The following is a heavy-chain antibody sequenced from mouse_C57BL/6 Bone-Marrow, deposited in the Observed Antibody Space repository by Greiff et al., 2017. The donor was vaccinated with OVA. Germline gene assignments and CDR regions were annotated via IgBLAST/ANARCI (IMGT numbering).Heavy chain of an antibody. D-gene: IGHD1-1*01. V-gene: IGHV3-1*01. J-gene: IGHJ1*03. CDR3: ARDYYDSRNWYFDV. CDR1: GYSITSGYD. CDR2: ISYSGST. Sequence: EVKLMESGPGMVKPSQSLSLTCTVTGYSITSGYDWHWIRHFPGNQLEWMGYISYSGSTNYNPPLKSRLSITHDTSTNHFFLKLNSVTTEDTAAYYCARDYYDSRNWYFDVWGTGTTVTVSS.